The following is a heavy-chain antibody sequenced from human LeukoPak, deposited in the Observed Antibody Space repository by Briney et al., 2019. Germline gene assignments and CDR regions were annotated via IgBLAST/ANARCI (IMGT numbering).Heavy chain of an antibody. D-gene: IGHD6-19*01. V-gene: IGHV4-4*07. CDR2: IYTSGST. J-gene: IGHJ6*03. Sequence: SETLSLTCTVSGGSISSYYWSWIRQPAGKGLEWIGRIYTSGSTNYNPSLKSRVTMSVDTSKNQFSLKLSSVTAADTAVYYCARDNAYSSGWYSGYCYYYYMDVWGKGTTVTISS. CDR3: ARDNAYSSGWYSGYCYYYYMDV. CDR1: GGSISSYY.